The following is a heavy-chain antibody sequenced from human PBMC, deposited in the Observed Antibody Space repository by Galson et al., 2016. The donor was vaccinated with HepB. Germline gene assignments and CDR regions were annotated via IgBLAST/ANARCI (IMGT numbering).Heavy chain of an antibody. D-gene: IGHD3-22*01. CDR2: IYPGDSDT. V-gene: IGHV5-51*01. Sequence: QSGAEVKKPGESLKISCKGSGYSFSTYWIGWVRQKSGKGLEWMGIIYPGDSDTRYSPSFQGQVTISADKSISTAYLQWSSLKASDTAMYYCARTYYYDSSAYYYFDYWGQGTLVTVSS. CDR1: GYSFSTYW. J-gene: IGHJ4*02. CDR3: ARTYYYDSSAYYYFDY.